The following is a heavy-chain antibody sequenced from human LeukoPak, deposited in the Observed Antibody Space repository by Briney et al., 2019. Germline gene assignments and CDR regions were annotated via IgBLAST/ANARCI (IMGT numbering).Heavy chain of an antibody. V-gene: IGHV5-51*01. CDR2: VFPADSDT. D-gene: IGHD1-26*01. J-gene: IGHJ5*02. Sequence: GESLKISCKGSGYSFTSSWIGWVRQMPGKGLEWMGIVFPADSDTRYSPSFQGQVTFSADKSISTAYLQWSSLKASDTAIYYCARHGKLSASRNWFDPWGQGTLVTVSS. CDR3: ARHGKLSASRNWFDP. CDR1: GYSFTSSW.